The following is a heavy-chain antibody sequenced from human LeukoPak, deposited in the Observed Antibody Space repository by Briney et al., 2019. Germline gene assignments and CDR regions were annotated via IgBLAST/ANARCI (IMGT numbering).Heavy chain of an antibody. CDR2: IYYSGST. Sequence: SETLSLTCTVSGGSISSGDYYWSWIRQPPGKGLKWIGYIYYSGSTYYNPSLKSRVTISVYTSKNQFSLKLSSVTAADTAVYYCARVPVYSGTYFDYWGQGTLVTVSS. CDR3: ARVPVYSGTYFDY. V-gene: IGHV4-30-4*01. CDR1: GGSISSGDYY. J-gene: IGHJ4*02. D-gene: IGHD1-26*01.